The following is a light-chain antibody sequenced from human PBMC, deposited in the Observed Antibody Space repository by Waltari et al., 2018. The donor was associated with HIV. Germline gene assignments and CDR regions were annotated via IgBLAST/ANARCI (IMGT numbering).Light chain of an antibody. J-gene: IGLJ1*01. CDR1: YIGTKN. CDR2: KKI. CDR3: QVWDSSTVI. V-gene: IGLV3-9*01. Sequence: SYQLTQPPSLSVAPGQTATITCGGDYIGTKNVRWYQQKPGQAPLLVIFKKIKRPSVIPERFSGSNSGNTAILTISAAQVADEADYYCQVWDSSTVIFGSGTTVTV.